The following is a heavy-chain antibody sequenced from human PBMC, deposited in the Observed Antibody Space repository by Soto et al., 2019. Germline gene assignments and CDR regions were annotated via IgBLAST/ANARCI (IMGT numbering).Heavy chain of an antibody. CDR2: SNPGGVKT. CDR1: GDTFTSYY. Sequence: GASVKVSCKASGDTFTSYYIHWMRQAPGQGLEWLGVSNPGGVKTTYAQKFQGRVTMTRDTSTTTIYMELSNLRSEDTAVYYCARDLGGSYFDYWGQGSQVTVPS. D-gene: IGHD3-16*01. J-gene: IGHJ4*02. V-gene: IGHV1-46*01. CDR3: ARDLGGSYFDY.